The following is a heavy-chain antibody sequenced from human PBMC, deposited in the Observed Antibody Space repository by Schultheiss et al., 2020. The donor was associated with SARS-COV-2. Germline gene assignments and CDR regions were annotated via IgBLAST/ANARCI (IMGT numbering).Heavy chain of an antibody. V-gene: IGHV3-66*01. D-gene: IGHD2/OR15-2a*01. CDR3: ARDGSKNSQRYGMDV. CDR1: GFTVSSNY. J-gene: IGHJ6*02. CDR2: IYSGGST. Sequence: GESLKISCAASGFTVSSNYMSWVRQAPGKGLEWVSVIYSGGSTYYADSVKGRFTISRDNSKNTLYLQMNSLRAEDTAVYYCARDGSKNSQRYGMDVWGQGTTVTVSS.